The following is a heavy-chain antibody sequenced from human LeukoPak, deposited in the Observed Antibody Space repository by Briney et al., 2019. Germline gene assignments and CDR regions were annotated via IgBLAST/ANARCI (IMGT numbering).Heavy chain of an antibody. Sequence: SGTLSLTCAVSGGSISSSNWWSWVRQPPGKGLEWIGEIYHSGSTNYNPSLKSRDTISVDKSKNQFSLKLSSVTAADTAVYYCARDLVYSSGWYEVDYWGQGTLVTVSS. CDR2: IYHSGST. D-gene: IGHD6-19*01. V-gene: IGHV4-4*02. J-gene: IGHJ4*02. CDR1: GGSISSSNW. CDR3: ARDLVYSSGWYEVDY.